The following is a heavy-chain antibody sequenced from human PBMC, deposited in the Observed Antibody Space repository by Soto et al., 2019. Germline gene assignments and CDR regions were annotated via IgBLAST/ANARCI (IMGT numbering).Heavy chain of an antibody. CDR3: AGPHYDFWSGYLYYGMDV. J-gene: IGHJ6*02. CDR2: INPNSGGT. Sequence: ASVKVSCKASGYTFTGYYMHWVRQAPGQGLEWMGWINPNSGGTNYAQKFQGRVTMTRDTSISTAYMELSRLRSDDTAVYYCAGPHYDFWSGYLYYGMDVWGQGTTVTVSS. CDR1: GYTFTGYY. D-gene: IGHD3-3*01. V-gene: IGHV1-2*02.